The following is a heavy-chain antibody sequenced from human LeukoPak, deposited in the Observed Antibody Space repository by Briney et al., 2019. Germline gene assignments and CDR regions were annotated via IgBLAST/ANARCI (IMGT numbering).Heavy chain of an antibody. CDR1: GFSFSSST. J-gene: IGHJ6*02. CDR3: AALEIMSGYYYGMDV. V-gene: IGHV1-58*02. Sequence: ASVKVSCKASGFSFSSSTIQWVRQARGQRLEWIGWIVVGSGNTNYAQKFQERVTITRDMSTSTAYMELSSLRSEDTAVYYCAALEIMSGYYYGMDVWGQGTTVTVSS. D-gene: IGHD1-1*01. CDR2: IVVGSGNT.